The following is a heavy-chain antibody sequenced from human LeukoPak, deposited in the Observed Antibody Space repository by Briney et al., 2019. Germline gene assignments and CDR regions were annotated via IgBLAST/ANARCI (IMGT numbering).Heavy chain of an antibody. CDR3: ASSRYCSGGSCYFDY. V-gene: IGHV3-53*01. D-gene: IGHD2-15*01. J-gene: IGHJ4*02. Sequence: GGSLRLSCAASGFTISSNYMNWVRQAPGKGLEWVSVIYSGGSTYYGDSVKGRFTISRDNSKNTLYLQMNSLRAEDTAVYYCASSRYCSGGSCYFDYWGQGTLVTVSS. CDR2: IYSGGST. CDR1: GFTISSNY.